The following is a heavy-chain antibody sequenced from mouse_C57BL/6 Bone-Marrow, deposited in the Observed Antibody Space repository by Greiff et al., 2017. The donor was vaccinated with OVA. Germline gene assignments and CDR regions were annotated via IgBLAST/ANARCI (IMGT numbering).Heavy chain of an antibody. D-gene: IGHD1-1*02. CDR2: FYTGDGDT. J-gene: IGHJ4*01. V-gene: IGHV1-82*01. Sequence: QVQLQQSGPELVKPGASVTISCKASGYAFTSSWMNWVKQRPGKGLEWIGRFYTGDGDTNYNGKFKGKATLTADKSSSTAYMQLRSLTSENAAVYFCARGWGNAMHYWGQGTSVTVSS. CDR3: ARGWGNAMHY. CDR1: GYAFTSSW.